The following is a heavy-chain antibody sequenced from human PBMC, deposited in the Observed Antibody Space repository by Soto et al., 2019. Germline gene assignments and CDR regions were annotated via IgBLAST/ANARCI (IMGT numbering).Heavy chain of an antibody. J-gene: IGHJ5*02. CDR3: ARSYYDLTGFAVDP. CDR2: MYFGGSS. CDR1: GASVSHGY. D-gene: IGHD1-26*01. Sequence: QMQLQASGPGLVKPSETLSLTCNVSGASVSHGYWSWIRQPPGKGLEWIGFMYFGGSSNYTPSLTCPATISVEPSKNQFSMKLTSVTASDTAVYYCARSYYDLTGFAVDPWGQGTLVTVSS. V-gene: IGHV4-59*02.